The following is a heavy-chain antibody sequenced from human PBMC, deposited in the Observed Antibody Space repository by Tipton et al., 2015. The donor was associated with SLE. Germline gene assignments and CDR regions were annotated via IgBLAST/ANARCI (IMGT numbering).Heavy chain of an antibody. D-gene: IGHD7-27*01. CDR1: GYTFTSYG. V-gene: IGHV1-18*01. CDR2: ISAYNGNT. CDR3: ARGPGAWNVFDI. Sequence: QVQLVQSGAEVKKPGASVKVSCKASGYTFTSYGISWVRQAPGQGLEWMGWISAYNGNTNYAQKLQGRVTMTRNTSISTAYMELSSLRSEDTAVYYCARGPGAWNVFDIWGQGTMVTVSS. J-gene: IGHJ3*02.